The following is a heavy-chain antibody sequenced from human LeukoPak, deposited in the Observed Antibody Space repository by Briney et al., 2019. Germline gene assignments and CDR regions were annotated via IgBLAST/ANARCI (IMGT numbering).Heavy chain of an antibody. J-gene: IGHJ4*02. CDR2: IIPIFGTA. Sequence: SVKVSCKASGGTFSSYAISWVRQAPGQGLEWMGGIIPIFGTANYAQEFQGRVTITADKSTSTAYMELSSLRSEDTAVYYCARSSIIAAAGPYYFDYWGQGTLVTVSS. D-gene: IGHD6-13*01. CDR3: ARSSIIAAAGPYYFDY. CDR1: GGTFSSYA. V-gene: IGHV1-69*06.